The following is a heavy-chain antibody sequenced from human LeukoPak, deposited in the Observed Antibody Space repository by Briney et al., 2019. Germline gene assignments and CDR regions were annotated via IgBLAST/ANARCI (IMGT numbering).Heavy chain of an antibody. D-gene: IGHD3-16*02. J-gene: IGHJ3*02. Sequence: SETLSLTCAVYGGSFSGYYWSWLRQPPGKGLEWIGEINHSGSTNYNPSLTGRANISEDTSKNQFSLKLSSVTAADTAVYYCASVGRVSFPRYRDAFDIWGQGTMVTVSS. CDR3: ASVGRVSFPRYRDAFDI. V-gene: IGHV4-34*01. CDR1: GGSFSGYY. CDR2: INHSGST.